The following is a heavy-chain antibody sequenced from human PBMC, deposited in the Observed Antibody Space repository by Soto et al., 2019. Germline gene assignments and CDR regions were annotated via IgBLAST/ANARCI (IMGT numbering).Heavy chain of an antibody. CDR1: GYTFNSYY. CDR2: INPSGGST. Sequence: GASVKVSCKASGYTFNSYYMHWVRQAPGQGLEWMGIINPSGGSTSYAQKFQGRVTMTRDTSTSTVYMELSSLRSEDTAVYYCAREGEGAVALDYWRQGTLVTVSS. V-gene: IGHV1-46*02. CDR3: AREGEGAVALDY. J-gene: IGHJ4*02. D-gene: IGHD6-19*01.